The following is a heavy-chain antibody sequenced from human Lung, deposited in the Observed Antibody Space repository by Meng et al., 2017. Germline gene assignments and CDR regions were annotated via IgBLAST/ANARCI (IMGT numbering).Heavy chain of an antibody. Sequence: QAELQQWGGGLLKPSEPLSLPCVGAGGSFSEYYWCWIRQPPGKGLEWIGEINHSGSTNYNPSLESRATISVDTSQNNLSLKLSSVTAADSAVYYCARGPTTMAHDFDYWGQGTLVTVSS. CDR2: INHSGST. V-gene: IGHV4-34*01. CDR1: GGSFSEYY. CDR3: ARGPTTMAHDFDY. D-gene: IGHD4-11*01. J-gene: IGHJ4*02.